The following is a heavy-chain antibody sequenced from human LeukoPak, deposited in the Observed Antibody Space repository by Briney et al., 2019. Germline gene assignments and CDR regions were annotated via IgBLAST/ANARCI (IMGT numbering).Heavy chain of an antibody. CDR3: ARDSSGWYGLDY. Sequence: KESGPTLFKPTQTLTLTCTFSGFSLSTSGVGVGWIRQPPGKALEWLALIYWDDDKRYSPSLKSRLTVTKDTSKNQVVLTMTNMDPVDTATYYCARDSSGWYGLDYWGQGTLVTVSS. CDR2: IYWDDDK. CDR1: GFSLSTSGVG. V-gene: IGHV2-5*02. J-gene: IGHJ4*02. D-gene: IGHD6-19*01.